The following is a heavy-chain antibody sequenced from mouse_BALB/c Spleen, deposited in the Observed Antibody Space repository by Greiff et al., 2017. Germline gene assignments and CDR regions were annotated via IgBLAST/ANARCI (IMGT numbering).Heavy chain of an antibody. V-gene: IGHV1-7*01. CDR2: INPSTGYT. Sequence: QVQLQQSGAELAKPGASVKMSCKASGYTFTSYWMHWVKQRPGQGLEWIGYINPSTGYTEYNQKFKDKATLTADKSSSTAYMQLSSLTSEDSAVYYCARLGWSNYLLDYWGQGTTLTVSS. CDR1: GYTFTSYW. D-gene: IGHD2-10*02. J-gene: IGHJ2*01. CDR3: ARLGWSNYLLDY.